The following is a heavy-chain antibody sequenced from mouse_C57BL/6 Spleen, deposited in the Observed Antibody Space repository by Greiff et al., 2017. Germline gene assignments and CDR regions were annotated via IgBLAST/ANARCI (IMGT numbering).Heavy chain of an antibody. Sequence: QVQLQQSGTELVKPGASVKLSCKASGYTFTSYWMSWVQQRPGQGLEWIGYINPGNDGTNYNEKVKSKATLTVDKSSSTAYMQLSSLTSEDSAVYYCARYSEVVAGAVDDWGQGSSVTGSS. CDR1: GYTFTSYW. J-gene: IGHJ4*01. CDR3: ARYSEVVAGAVDD. CDR2: INPGNDGT. D-gene: IGHD1-1*01. V-gene: IGHV1-53*01.